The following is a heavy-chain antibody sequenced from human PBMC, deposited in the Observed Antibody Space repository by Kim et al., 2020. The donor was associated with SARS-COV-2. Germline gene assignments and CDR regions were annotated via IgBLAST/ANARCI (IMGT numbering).Heavy chain of an antibody. CDR3: FRGYSSGRGYYYGMDV. D-gene: IGHD6-25*01. V-gene: IGHV3-30*04. J-gene: IGHJ6*02. CDR1: GFTFSSYA. CDR2: ISYDGSNK. Sequence: GGSLRLSCAASGFTFSSYAMHWVRQAPGKGLEWVAVISYDGSNKYYADSVKGRFTISRDNSKNTLYLQMNSLRAEDTAVYYCFRGYSSGRGYYYGMDVWGQGTTVTVSS.